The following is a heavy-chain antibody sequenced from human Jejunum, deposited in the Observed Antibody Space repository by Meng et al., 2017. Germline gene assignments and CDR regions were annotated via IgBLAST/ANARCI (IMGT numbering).Heavy chain of an antibody. CDR2: ISYEGSSK. CDR3: AREVNTDGYNFDCGY. Sequence: QVELVECGGGLVQPGRSLGLSCAVSGFTFSNYAMHWVRQAPGKGLEWVAVISYEGSSKYYADSVKGRFTISRDNSKNTLYLQMDSLRPDDTAVYYCAREVNTDGYNFDCGYWGQGTLVTVSS. V-gene: IGHV3-30*01. CDR1: GFTFSNYA. D-gene: IGHD5-24*01. J-gene: IGHJ4*02.